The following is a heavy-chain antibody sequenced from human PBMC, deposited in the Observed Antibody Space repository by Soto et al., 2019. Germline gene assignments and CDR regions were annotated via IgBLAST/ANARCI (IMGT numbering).Heavy chain of an antibody. CDR2: IGGLAGRT. Sequence: GGSLRLSCATSGFTFTSFALSWVRQAPGKGLEWVSVIGGLAGRTYYADYVKGRFTISRDNSKNTLYLQMNSLRVEDTAVYYCAKDDWGYDFWSGYLSLDYWGQGTLVTVSS. CDR3: AKDDWGYDFWSGYLSLDY. D-gene: IGHD3-3*01. J-gene: IGHJ4*02. V-gene: IGHV3-23*01. CDR1: GFTFTSFA.